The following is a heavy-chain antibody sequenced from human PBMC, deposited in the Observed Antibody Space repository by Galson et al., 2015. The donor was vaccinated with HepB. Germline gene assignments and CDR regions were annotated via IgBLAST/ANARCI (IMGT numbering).Heavy chain of an antibody. D-gene: IGHD3-10*01. Sequence: SVKLSCEASGFTFEDYAMHWVRQVPGQGLEWVAGISWNIDFTGYADSVRGRFTISRDNAKYFLYLQMNSLRPEDTALYYCAQDLTYSYGSGSYFVGMDVWGQGTTVTVSS. CDR2: ISWNIDFT. CDR1: GFTFEDYA. J-gene: IGHJ6*02. CDR3: AQDLTYSYGSGSYFVGMDV. V-gene: IGHV3-9*01.